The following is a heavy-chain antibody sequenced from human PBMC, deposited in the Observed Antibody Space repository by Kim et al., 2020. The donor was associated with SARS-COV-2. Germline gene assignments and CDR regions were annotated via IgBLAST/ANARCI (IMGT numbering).Heavy chain of an antibody. CDR2: INHVSTDL. V-gene: IGHV3-7*03. Sequence: GGSLRLSCLASGFTFSNSWMNWVRQAPGKGLEWVANINHVSTDLNYVDSVKGRFTISRDNARNSVYLQMNSLRGEDTAVYYCVGEPTPYTGGFDYWGQGTLVTVSS. D-gene: IGHD3-16*01. J-gene: IGHJ4*02. CDR1: GFTFSNSW. CDR3: VGEPTPYTGGFDY.